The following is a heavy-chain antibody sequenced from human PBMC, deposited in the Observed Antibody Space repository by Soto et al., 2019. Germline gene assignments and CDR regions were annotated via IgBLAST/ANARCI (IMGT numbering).Heavy chain of an antibody. CDR3: ARTDIVVVPAAIPYYYYGMDV. J-gene: IGHJ6*02. CDR2: IYYSGST. Sequence: SETLSLTCTVSGGSVSSGSYYWSWIRQPPGKGLEWIGYIYYSGSTNYNPSLKSRVTISVDTSKNQFSLKLSSVTAADTAVYYCARTDIVVVPAAIPYYYYGMDVWGQGTTVTVSS. CDR1: GGSVSSGSYY. V-gene: IGHV4-61*01. D-gene: IGHD2-2*01.